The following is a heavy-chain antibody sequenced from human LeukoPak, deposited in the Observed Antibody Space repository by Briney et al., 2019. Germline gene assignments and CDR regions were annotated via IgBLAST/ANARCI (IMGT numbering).Heavy chain of an antibody. CDR1: GYTFTSYD. D-gene: IGHD3-10*01. J-gene: IGHJ4*02. CDR2: MNPNSGNT. Sequence: ASVKVSCKAYGYTFTSYDIKWVRQATGQGLEWMGWMNPNSGNTGYAQKFQGRVTMTRNTSISTAYMELSSLRSEDTAVYYCARARITMVRGVITSLGYWGQGTLVTVSS. CDR3: ARARITMVRGVITSLGY. V-gene: IGHV1-8*01.